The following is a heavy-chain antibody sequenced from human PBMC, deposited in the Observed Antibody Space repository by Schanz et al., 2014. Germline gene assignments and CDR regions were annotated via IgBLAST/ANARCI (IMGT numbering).Heavy chain of an antibody. CDR2: ITRQGTT. Sequence: EVQLLESGGGLVQPGGSLRLSCAASGFTFSIYAMNWVRQAPGRGLEWVSGITRQGTTYYGDFVRGRFSISRDLSSNTLYLQMNSLRADDSAIYYSAKDHPSSGWPAFDVWGQGTQVTVSS. CDR1: GFTFSIYA. CDR3: AKDHPSSGWPAFDV. V-gene: IGHV3-23*01. J-gene: IGHJ4*02. D-gene: IGHD6-19*01.